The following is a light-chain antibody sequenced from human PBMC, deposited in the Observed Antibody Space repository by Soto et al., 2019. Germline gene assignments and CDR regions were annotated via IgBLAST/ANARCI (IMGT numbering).Light chain of an antibody. V-gene: IGKV1-39*01. CDR3: QQSYSTPIT. J-gene: IGKJ5*01. CDR2: AAS. Sequence: DIQMTQSPSSLSASGGDRVTITCRASQSISSYLNWYQQKQGKXPKXXIYAASSLQSGVPSRFSGSGSGTDLTITISSLQPEDFATYYCQQSYSTPITFGQGTRLEIK. CDR1: QSISSY.